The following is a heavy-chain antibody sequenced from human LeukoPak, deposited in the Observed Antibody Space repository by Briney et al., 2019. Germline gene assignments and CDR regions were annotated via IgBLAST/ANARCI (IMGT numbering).Heavy chain of an antibody. CDR1: GFTFSSYG. V-gene: IGHV3-30*18. J-gene: IGHJ4*02. D-gene: IGHD5-12*01. CDR3: AKDFWVLGGGYIFDY. CDR2: ISYDGSNK. Sequence: QPGGSLRLSCAASGFTFSSYGMHWVRKAPGKGLEWVAVISYDGSNKYYADSVKGRFTISRDNSKNTLYLQMNSLRAEDTAVYYCAKDFWVLGGGYIFDYWGQGTLVTVSS.